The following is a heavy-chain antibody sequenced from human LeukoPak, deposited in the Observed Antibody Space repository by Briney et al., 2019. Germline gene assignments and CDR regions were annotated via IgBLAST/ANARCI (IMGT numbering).Heavy chain of an antibody. CDR3: ARGPLHSRLYYFDY. J-gene: IGHJ4*02. Sequence: KPSETLSLTCAVYGGSFSGYYWSWIRQPPGKGLEWIGEINHSGSTNYHPSLKSQVTISVDTSKNQVSLKQSSVTAADTAVYYCARGPLHSRLYYFDYWGQGTVVTVSS. CDR1: GGSFSGYY. CDR2: INHSGST. V-gene: IGHV4-34*01. D-gene: IGHD2-15*01.